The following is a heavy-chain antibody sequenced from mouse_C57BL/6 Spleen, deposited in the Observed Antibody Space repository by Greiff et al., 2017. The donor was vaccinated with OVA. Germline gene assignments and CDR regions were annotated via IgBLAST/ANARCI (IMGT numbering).Heavy chain of an antibody. CDR2: IDPSDSET. D-gene: IGHD2-4*01. J-gene: IGHJ4*01. V-gene: IGHV1-52*01. CDR1: GYTFTSYW. Sequence: VQLQQPGAVLVRPGSSVKLSCKASGYTFTSYWMHWVKQRPIQGLEWIGNIDPSDSETHYNQKFKDKATLTVDKSSSTAYMQLSSLTSEDSAVYYCARREFYDYDGGYYAMDYWGQGTSVTVSS. CDR3: ARREFYDYDGGYYAMDY.